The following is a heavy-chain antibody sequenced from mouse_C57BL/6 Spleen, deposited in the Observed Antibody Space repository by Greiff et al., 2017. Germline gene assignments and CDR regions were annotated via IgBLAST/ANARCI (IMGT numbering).Heavy chain of an antibody. CDR1: GYTFTSYG. CDR2: IYPRSGNT. V-gene: IGHV1-81*01. CDR3: ARWDYYVSSPFWYFDV. J-gene: IGHJ1*03. Sequence: VQLQQSGAELARPGASVKLSCKASGYTFTSYGISWVKQRTGQGLEWIGEIYPRSGNTYYNEKFKGKATLTADKSSSTAYMELRSLTSEDAAVYFCARWDYYVSSPFWYFDVWGTGTTVTVSS. D-gene: IGHD1-1*01.